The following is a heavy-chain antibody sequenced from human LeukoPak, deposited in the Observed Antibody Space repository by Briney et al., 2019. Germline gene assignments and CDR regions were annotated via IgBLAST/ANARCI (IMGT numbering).Heavy chain of an antibody. D-gene: IGHD2-21*02. J-gene: IGHJ4*02. CDR3: VTDNAVATTIY. Sequence: GGSLRHSCAASGFSFSDYYMSWIRQAPGKGLEWLSYISSRDSTVYYADSMKGRFTISRDNAKNALYLQMNSLRAEDTAMYYCVTDNAVATTIYWGQGTLVTVSS. V-gene: IGHV3-11*01. CDR1: GFSFSDYY. CDR2: ISSRDSTV.